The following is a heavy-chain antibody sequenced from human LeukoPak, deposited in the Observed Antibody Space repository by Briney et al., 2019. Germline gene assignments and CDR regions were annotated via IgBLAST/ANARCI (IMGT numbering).Heavy chain of an antibody. CDR2: IFYTGNT. J-gene: IGHJ4*02. V-gene: IGHV4-39*01. CDR3: ARLDSSGRSIDDY. D-gene: IGHD3-22*01. Sequence: SETLSLTCTVSGGSFSSSSYYWGWIRQPPGKGLEWIGSIFYTGNTYHNPSLKSRVTISVDTSKNQFSLKLSSVTAADTAVLYCARLDSSGRSIDDYWGQGTLVTVSS. CDR1: GGSFSSSSYY.